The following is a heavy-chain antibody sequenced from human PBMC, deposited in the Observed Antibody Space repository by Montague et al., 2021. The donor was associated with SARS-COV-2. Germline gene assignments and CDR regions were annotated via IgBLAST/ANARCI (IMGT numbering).Heavy chain of an antibody. Sequence: SLRLSCAASGFTFSSYEMNWVRQAPGKGLEWVSYISSSGSTIYYADSVKGRSTISRDNAKNSLYLQMNSLRAEDTAVYYCARGYAWIQLWLRGNYFDYWGQGTLGTVSS. CDR3: ARGYAWIQLWLRGNYFDY. D-gene: IGHD5-18*01. CDR2: ISSSGSTI. V-gene: IGHV3-48*03. J-gene: IGHJ4*02. CDR1: GFTFSSYE.